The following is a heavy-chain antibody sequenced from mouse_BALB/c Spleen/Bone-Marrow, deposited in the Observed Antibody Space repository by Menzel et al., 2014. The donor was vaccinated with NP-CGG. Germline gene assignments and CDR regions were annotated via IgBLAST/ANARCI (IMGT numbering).Heavy chain of an antibody. CDR1: GFPFRSYD. CDR2: ITSGDSYT. CDR3: ARQDGYDGTWFAY. D-gene: IGHD2-2*01. J-gene: IGHJ3*01. V-gene: IGHV5-9*02. Sequence: EVKVVESGGGLVKPGGSLKLSCAASGFPFRSYDMSWVRQTPEKRLGWVATITSGDSYTYYPDSVKGRFTISRDNARNTLYLQMSCLRSEDTALYYCARQDGYDGTWFAYWGQGTLVTVSA.